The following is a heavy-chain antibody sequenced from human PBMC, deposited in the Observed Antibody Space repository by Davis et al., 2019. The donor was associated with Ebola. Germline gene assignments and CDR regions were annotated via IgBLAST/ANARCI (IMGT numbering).Heavy chain of an antibody. J-gene: IGHJ6*02. CDR1: GCSVSSGSYY. V-gene: IGHV4-61*01. D-gene: IGHD2-15*01. CDR3: AEGAATSRSYYYGMDV. Sequence: MPSETLSLTCTVSGCSVSSGSYYWSSIRQPPGKGLEWIGYIYYSGSTNYNPSLTSRATTSVDTSKNQVSLKLSSVTAADTAVYYCAEGAATSRSYYYGMDVWGQGTTVTVSS. CDR2: IYYSGST.